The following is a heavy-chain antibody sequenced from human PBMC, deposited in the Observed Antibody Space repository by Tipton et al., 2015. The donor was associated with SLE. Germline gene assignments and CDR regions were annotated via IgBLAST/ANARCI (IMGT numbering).Heavy chain of an antibody. CDR2: INHSGST. Sequence: LRLSCAVYGGSFSGYYWSWIRQPPGKGLEWIGEINHSGSTNYNPSLKSRVTISVDTSKNQFSLKLSSVTAADTAVYYCARGGVGGSFYWGQGALVTVSS. CDR3: ARGGVGGSFY. J-gene: IGHJ4*02. CDR1: GGSFSGYY. V-gene: IGHV4-34*01. D-gene: IGHD1-26*01.